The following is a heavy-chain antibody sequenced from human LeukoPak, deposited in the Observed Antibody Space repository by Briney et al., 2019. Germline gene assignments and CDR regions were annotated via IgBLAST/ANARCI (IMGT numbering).Heavy chain of an antibody. CDR3: ARDPPYSSGWYAAFDI. J-gene: IGHJ3*02. CDR1: GFTLSSYA. Sequence: GGSLRLSCAASGFTLSSYAMHWVRQAPGKGLEWVAVISYDGSNKYYADSVKGRFTISRDNSKNTLYLQMNSLRAEDTAVYYCARDPPYSSGWYAAFDIWGQGTMVTVSS. D-gene: IGHD6-19*01. CDR2: ISYDGSNK. V-gene: IGHV3-30-3*01.